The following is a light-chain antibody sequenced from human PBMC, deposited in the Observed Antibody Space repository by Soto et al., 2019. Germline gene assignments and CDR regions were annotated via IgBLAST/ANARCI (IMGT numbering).Light chain of an antibody. V-gene: IGKV3-15*01. J-gene: IGKJ2*01. CDR3: QQYTNWPPFT. CDR1: QNVGTS. Sequence: EVVLTQSPATLSVSPGEGASLSCMASQNVGTSLAWYQHKPGQAPRLLIYGASTRAAGVPARFSGSASRTEYTLTIPSLQSEDSALYYCQQYTNWPPFTFGQGTRREIK. CDR2: GAS.